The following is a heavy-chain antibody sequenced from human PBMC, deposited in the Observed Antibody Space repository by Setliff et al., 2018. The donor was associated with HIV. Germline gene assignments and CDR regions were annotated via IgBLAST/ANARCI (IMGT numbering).Heavy chain of an antibody. CDR3: ARHWNYDTGLDPFDI. Sequence: RDPPGKGLEWIGFIHYTGNTNYNPSLKSRVTMSTDTSKNQLSLKLNSVTAADTAVYYCARHWNYDTGLDPFDIWGQGTMVTVSS. CDR2: IHYTGNT. V-gene: IGHV4-59*08. D-gene: IGHD3-22*01. J-gene: IGHJ3*02.